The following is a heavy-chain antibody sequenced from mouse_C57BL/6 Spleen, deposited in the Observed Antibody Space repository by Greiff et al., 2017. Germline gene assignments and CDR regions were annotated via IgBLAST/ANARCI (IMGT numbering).Heavy chain of an antibody. CDR2: INPYNGGT. Sequence: VQLQQSGPVLVKPGASVKMSCKASGYTFTDYYMNWVKQSHGKSLEWIGVINPYNGGTSYNQKFKGKATLTVDKSSSTAYMELNSLTSEDSAVYYCARRTYEYDMGYGYDADYWGQGTTLTVSS. J-gene: IGHJ2*01. CDR3: ARRTYEYDMGYGYDADY. D-gene: IGHD2-2*01. CDR1: GYTFTDYY. V-gene: IGHV1-19*01.